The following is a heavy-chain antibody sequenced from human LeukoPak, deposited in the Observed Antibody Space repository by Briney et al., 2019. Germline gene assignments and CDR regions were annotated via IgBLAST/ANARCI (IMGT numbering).Heavy chain of an antibody. D-gene: IGHD5-24*01. J-gene: IGHJ4*02. CDR1: GDSVSSNSAT. V-gene: IGHV6-1*01. CDR3: ARGALEGLKQALDF. CDR2: TYYRSRWYN. Sequence: SQTLSLTCAISGDSVSSNSATWHWIRQSPSRGLEWLGRTYYRSRWYNDYALSVKSRVIINQDTSKDQFSLQLNSVTHEDTAVYYCARGALEGLKQALDFWGQGTLVTVSS.